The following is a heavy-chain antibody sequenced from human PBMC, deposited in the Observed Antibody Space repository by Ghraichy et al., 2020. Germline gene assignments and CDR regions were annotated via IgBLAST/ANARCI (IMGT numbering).Heavy chain of an antibody. Sequence: SETLSLTCTVSGGSVSSGGYFWSWIRQPPGKGLECIGHIFYSGSTNYNPSLKSRVTISVDTSKNQFSLKLSSVTAADTAVYYCARAKEMALIDYWGQGTLVTVSS. CDR2: IFYSGST. CDR3: ARAKEMALIDY. CDR1: GGSVSSGGYF. V-gene: IGHV4-61*08. J-gene: IGHJ4*02. D-gene: IGHD5-24*01.